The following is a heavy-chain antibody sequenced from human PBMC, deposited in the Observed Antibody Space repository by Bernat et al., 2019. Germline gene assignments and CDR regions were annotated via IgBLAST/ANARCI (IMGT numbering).Heavy chain of an antibody. V-gene: IGHV3-30-3*01. CDR3: ARNWGSIDF. D-gene: IGHD3-16*01. CDR2: IASQGGNK. J-gene: IGHJ4*02. Sequence: QVQLVESGGGVVQPGGSLGLSCAASGFRFSDYAMHWVRQAPGKGLEWVAVIASQGGNKYYADSVKGRFTISRDNSKNTVYLKMNNLRPEDTAVYYCARNWGSIDFWGQGTLVTVSS. CDR1: GFRFSDYA.